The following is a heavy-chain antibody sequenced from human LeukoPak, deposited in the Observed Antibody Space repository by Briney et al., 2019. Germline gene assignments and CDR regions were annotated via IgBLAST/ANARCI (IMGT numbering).Heavy chain of an antibody. CDR2: ISSSSSYI. J-gene: IGHJ6*03. V-gene: IGHV3-21*01. D-gene: IGHD3-3*01. CDR1: GFTFSSYS. Sequence: GGSLRLSCAASGFTFSSYSMNWVCQAPGKGLEWVSSISSSSSYIYYADSVKGRFTISRDNAKNSLYLQMNSLRAEDTAVYYCAKLQNGDFWSGYYYYYYYYMDVWGKGTTVTVSS. CDR3: AKLQNGDFWSGYYYYYYYYMDV.